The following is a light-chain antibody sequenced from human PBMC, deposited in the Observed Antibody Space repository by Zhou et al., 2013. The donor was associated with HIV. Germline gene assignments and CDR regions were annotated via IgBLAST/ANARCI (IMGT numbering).Light chain of an antibody. J-gene: IGKJ2*01. CDR1: QSVSSD. Sequence: EIVMTQSPATLSVSPGERATLSCRASQSVSSDLAWYQQKPGQAPRLLIYGASTRATGIPARFSGSGSGTEFTLTISSMQSEDFAVYYCQQYNKWYTFGLGDQAGDQT. V-gene: IGKV3-15*01. CDR3: QQYNKWYT. CDR2: GAS.